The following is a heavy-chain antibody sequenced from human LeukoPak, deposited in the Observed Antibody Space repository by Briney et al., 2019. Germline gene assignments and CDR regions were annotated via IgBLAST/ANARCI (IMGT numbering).Heavy chain of an antibody. V-gene: IGHV3-23*01. J-gene: IGHJ4*02. CDR3: AKDPYGTRYFDY. D-gene: IGHD2-2*01. CDR2: LSGSGYNT. CDR1: GFTFSSHA. Sequence: GGSLRLSCAASGFTFSSHALSWVRQAPGKGLEWVSSLSGSGYNTYYADSVKGQFTISRDNSKNTVYLQMNSLRAEDTAVYYCAKDPYGTRYFDYWGQGTLVTVSS.